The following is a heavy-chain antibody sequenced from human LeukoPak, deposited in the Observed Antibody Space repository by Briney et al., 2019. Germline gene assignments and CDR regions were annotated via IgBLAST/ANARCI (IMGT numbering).Heavy chain of an antibody. CDR3: ARDEEARDIVVVVAATCLDY. V-gene: IGHV1-8*01. J-gene: IGHJ4*02. CDR2: MNPNSGNT. Sequence: ASVKVSCKASGYTFTSYDINWVRQATGQGLEWMGWMNPNSGNTGYAQKFQGRVTMTRNTSISTAYMELSSLRSEDTAVYYCARDEEARDIVVVVAATCLDYWGQGTLVTVSS. CDR1: GYTFTSYD. D-gene: IGHD2-15*01.